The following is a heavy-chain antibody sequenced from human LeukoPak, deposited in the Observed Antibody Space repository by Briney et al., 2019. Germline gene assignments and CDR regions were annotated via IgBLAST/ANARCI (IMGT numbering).Heavy chain of an antibody. D-gene: IGHD6-13*01. V-gene: IGHV3-48*03. CDR2: ISSSGSTI. CDR1: GFTFSSYE. CDR3: AREAAAGYYAGYMDV. Sequence: PGGSLRLSCAASGFTFSSYEMNWVRQAPGKGLEWVSYISSSGSTIYYADSVKGRFTISRDNAKNSLYLQMNSLRAEDTALYYCAREAAAGYYAGYMDVWGKGTTVTVSS. J-gene: IGHJ6*03.